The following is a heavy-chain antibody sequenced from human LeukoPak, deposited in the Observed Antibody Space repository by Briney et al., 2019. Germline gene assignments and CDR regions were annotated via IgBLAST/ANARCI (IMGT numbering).Heavy chain of an antibody. D-gene: IGHD6-13*01. Sequence: GGSLRLSCAASGFTFSSYAMSWVRQAPGKGLEWVSAISDSGGSTYYADSVKGRFTISRDNSKNTLYLQMNSLRAEDTAVYYCARKSSSWRFDYWGQGTLVTVSS. CDR2: ISDSGGST. CDR3: ARKSSSWRFDY. CDR1: GFTFSSYA. J-gene: IGHJ4*02. V-gene: IGHV3-23*01.